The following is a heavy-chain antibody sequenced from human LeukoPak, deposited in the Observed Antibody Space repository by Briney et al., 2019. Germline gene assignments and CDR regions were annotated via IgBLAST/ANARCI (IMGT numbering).Heavy chain of an antibody. CDR2: IYSGGST. D-gene: IGHD2-15*01. V-gene: IGHV3-23*03. J-gene: IGHJ4*02. CDR1: GFTFSSYA. Sequence: GGSLRLSCEASGFTFSSYAMSWVRQAPGRGLEWVSFIYSGGSTYYADSVRGRFIISRDNSKNTLYLQMNSLRAEDTAVYYCARRAGSYSHSYDYWGQGTLVTVSS. CDR3: ARRAGSYSHSYDY.